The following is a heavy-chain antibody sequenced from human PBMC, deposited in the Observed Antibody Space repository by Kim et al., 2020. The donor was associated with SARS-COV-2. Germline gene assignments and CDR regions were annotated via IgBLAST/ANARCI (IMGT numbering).Heavy chain of an antibody. D-gene: IGHD3-3*01. V-gene: IGHV4-34*01. CDR3: ASGYYDFWSHDDDGNWFDP. J-gene: IGHJ5*02. CDR2: INHSGST. CDR1: GGSFSGYY. Sequence: SETLSLTCAVYGGSFSGYYWSWIRQPPGKGLEWIGEINHSGSTNYNPSLKSRVTISVDTSKNQFSLKLSSVTAADTAVYYCASGYYDFWSHDDDGNWFDPWGQGTLVTVSS.